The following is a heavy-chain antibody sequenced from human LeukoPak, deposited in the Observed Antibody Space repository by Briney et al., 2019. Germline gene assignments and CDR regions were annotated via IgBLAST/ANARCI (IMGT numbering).Heavy chain of an antibody. J-gene: IGHJ3*02. V-gene: IGHV4-28*05. Sequence: KTSETLSLTCAVSGYSISSSNWWGWIRQPPGKGLEWIGYIYYSGSIYYNPSLKSRVTMSVDTSKNQFSLKLSSVTAVDTAVYYCARSDNPAGDAFDIWGQGTMVTVSS. CDR1: GYSISSSNW. D-gene: IGHD2-2*01. CDR2: IYYSGSI. CDR3: ARSDNPAGDAFDI.